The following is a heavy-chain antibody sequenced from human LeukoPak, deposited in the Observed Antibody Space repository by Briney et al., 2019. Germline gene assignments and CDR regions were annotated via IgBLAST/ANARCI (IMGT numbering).Heavy chain of an antibody. CDR1: GFTFSGYW. CDR3: ACLYGTKTFLDS. CDR2: INGDGGTT. D-gene: IGHD4-17*01. V-gene: IGHV3-74*01. Sequence: PGESLRLSCAASGFTFSGYWMHRVRQTPGKRLEWVSRINGDGGTTYYADSVKGRFTISRDNAKNTLYLQMNSLRAEDTAVYFCACLYGTKTFLDSWGQGTLVTVSS. J-gene: IGHJ4*02.